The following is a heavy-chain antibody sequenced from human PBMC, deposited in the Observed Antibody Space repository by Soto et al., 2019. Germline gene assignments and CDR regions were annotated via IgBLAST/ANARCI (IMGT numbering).Heavy chain of an antibody. D-gene: IGHD4-17*01. CDR1: GFTFSRYC. CDR3: AREWTTVTPGWFDP. V-gene: IGHV3-33*01. Sequence: QVQLVESGGGVVQPGRSLRLSCAASGFTFSRYCMHWVRQAPGKGLEWVAVIWYDGSNKYYADSVKGRFTISRDNSKNTLYLQMNSLRAEDTAVYYCAREWTTVTPGWFDPWGQGTLVTVSS. J-gene: IGHJ5*02. CDR2: IWYDGSNK.